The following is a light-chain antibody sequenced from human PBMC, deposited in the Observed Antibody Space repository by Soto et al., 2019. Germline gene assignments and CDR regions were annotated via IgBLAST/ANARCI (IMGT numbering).Light chain of an antibody. CDR2: RDS. V-gene: IGLV3-9*01. CDR1: NSGSKN. Sequence: SYELTQPLSVSVALGQTARITCGGNNSGSKNVHWYQQKPGQAPVLVIYRDSNRPSGIPERFSVSNSGNTATLTISRAQAGDEADYYCQVWDSSTVVFGGGTK. CDR3: QVWDSSTVV. J-gene: IGLJ2*01.